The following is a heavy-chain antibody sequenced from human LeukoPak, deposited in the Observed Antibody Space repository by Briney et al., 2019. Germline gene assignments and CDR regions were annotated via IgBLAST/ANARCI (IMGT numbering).Heavy chain of an antibody. Sequence: PGGSLRVSCAASGFTFSSYSMNWVRQAPGKGLEWVSSISSSGRYIYYADSVKGRFTISRDDAKNSLYLQMNSLRAEDTAVYYCARGAAVAGTGDYWGQGTLVTVSS. CDR1: GFTFSSYS. CDR3: ARGAAVAGTGDY. V-gene: IGHV3-21*01. J-gene: IGHJ4*02. CDR2: ISSSGRYI. D-gene: IGHD6-19*01.